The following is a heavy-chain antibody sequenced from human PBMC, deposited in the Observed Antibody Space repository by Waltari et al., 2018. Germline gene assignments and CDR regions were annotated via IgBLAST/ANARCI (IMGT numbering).Heavy chain of an antibody. CDR2: INPNRGGT. J-gene: IGHJ4*02. CDR1: GYTFTGYY. V-gene: IGHV1-2*06. D-gene: IGHD6-13*01. CDR3: ARGPSIAAAGIRY. Sequence: QVQLVQSGAEVKKPGASVKVSCKASGYTFTGYYMHWVRQAPGQGLEWMGRINPNRGGTNYAQKVQGRVTMTRDTSISTAYMELSRLRSDDTAVYYCARGPSIAAAGIRYWGQGTLVTVSS.